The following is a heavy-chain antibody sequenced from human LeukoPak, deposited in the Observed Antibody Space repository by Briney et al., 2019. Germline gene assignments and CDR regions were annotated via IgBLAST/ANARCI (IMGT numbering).Heavy chain of an antibody. CDR1: GYTFTGYY. J-gene: IGHJ4*02. Sequence: ASVKVSRKASGYTFTGYYMHWVRQAPGQGLEWMGWVNPNSGGTNYAQKFQGRVTMTRDTSISTAYMELSRLRSDDTAFYYCARDATARDYSNIDYWGQGTLVTVSS. CDR2: VNPNSGGT. D-gene: IGHD4-11*01. V-gene: IGHV1-2*02. CDR3: ARDATARDYSNIDY.